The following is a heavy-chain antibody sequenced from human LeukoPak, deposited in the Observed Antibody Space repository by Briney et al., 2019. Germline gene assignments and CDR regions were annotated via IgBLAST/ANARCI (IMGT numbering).Heavy chain of an antibody. CDR3: ARGYCSGGSCYGWFGP. V-gene: IGHV1-2*04. CDR2: INPNSGGT. D-gene: IGHD2-15*01. Sequence: ASVKVSCKASGYTFTRYYMHWVRQAPGQGLEWMGWINPNSGGTNYAQKFQGWVTMTRHKSISTAYMELSSLRSDDTAVYYCARGYCSGGSCYGWFGPWGRGTLVTVSS. CDR1: GYTFTRYY. J-gene: IGHJ5*02.